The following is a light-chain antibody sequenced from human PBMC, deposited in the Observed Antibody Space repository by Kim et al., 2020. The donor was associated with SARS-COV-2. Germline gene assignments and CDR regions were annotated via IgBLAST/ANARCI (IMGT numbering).Light chain of an antibody. V-gene: IGLV3-1*01. CDR1: KLGDKY. CDR2: QDT. Sequence: SYELTQPPSVSVSPGQTASITCSGDKLGDKYVSWYQQRPGQSPVLLISQDTKRPSGIPARFSGSNSGNTATLTISGTQAMDEAVYYCQAWGSNTVVFGGGTKLTVL. CDR3: QAWGSNTVV. J-gene: IGLJ2*01.